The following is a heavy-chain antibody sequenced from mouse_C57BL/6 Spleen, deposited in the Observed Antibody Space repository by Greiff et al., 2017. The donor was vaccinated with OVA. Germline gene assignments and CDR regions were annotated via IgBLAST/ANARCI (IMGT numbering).Heavy chain of an antibody. CDR2: INPYNGDT. CDR3: ARRGITTVVATNAMDY. V-gene: IGHV1-20*01. Sequence: EVQLQQSGPELVKPGDSVKISCKASGYSFTGYFMNWVMQSHGKSLEWIGRINPYNGDTFYNQKFKGKATLTVDKSSSTAHMELRSLTSEDSAVYYCARRGITTVVATNAMDYWGQGTSVTVSS. CDR1: GYSFTGYF. J-gene: IGHJ4*01. D-gene: IGHD1-1*01.